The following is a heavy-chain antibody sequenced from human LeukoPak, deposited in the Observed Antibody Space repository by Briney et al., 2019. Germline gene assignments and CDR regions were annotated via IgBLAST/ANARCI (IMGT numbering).Heavy chain of an antibody. Sequence: GGSLRLSCAASGFTFSSYSMNWVRQAPGKGLEWVSSITSSSSYIYYADSVKGRFTISRNNAKNSLYLQMNSLRAEDTAVYYCAREGDGYNSPIDYWGQGTLVTVSS. V-gene: IGHV3-21*01. J-gene: IGHJ4*02. D-gene: IGHD5-24*01. CDR1: GFTFSSYS. CDR3: AREGDGYNSPIDY. CDR2: ITSSSSYI.